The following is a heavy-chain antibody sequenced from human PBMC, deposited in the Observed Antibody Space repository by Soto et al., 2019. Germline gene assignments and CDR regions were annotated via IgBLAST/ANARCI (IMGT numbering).Heavy chain of an antibody. J-gene: IGHJ2*01. Sequence: EVQLVESGGGLVQPGGSLRLSCVASELTFSRYWMSWVRQAPGKGLEWVANIKQDGSEKYFVDSVKGRFTISRDNARNSLYLQMNGLRAEDTAVYYCARDCSCGSCDRGWYFDLWGRGTLVTVSS. CDR1: ELTFSRYW. CDR3: ARDCSCGSCDRGWYFDL. V-gene: IGHV3-7*01. CDR2: IKQDGSEK. D-gene: IGHD2-15*01.